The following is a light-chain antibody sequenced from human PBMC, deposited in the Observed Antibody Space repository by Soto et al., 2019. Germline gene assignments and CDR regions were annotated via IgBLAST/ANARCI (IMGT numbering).Light chain of an antibody. J-gene: IGLJ2*01. Sequence: QSVLTQPPSASGTPGQRVTISCSGSSSNIGSNYVYWYQQFPGSAPKLLIYRNDQRPSGVPDRFSGSKSGTSASLAISGPRSEDEAYYYCASWDDSLSAVVFGGGTKLTVL. CDR2: RND. CDR1: SSNIGSNY. CDR3: ASWDDSLSAVV. V-gene: IGLV1-47*01.